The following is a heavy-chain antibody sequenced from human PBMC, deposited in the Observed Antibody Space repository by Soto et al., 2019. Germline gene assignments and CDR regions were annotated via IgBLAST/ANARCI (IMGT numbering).Heavy chain of an antibody. CDR1: GGSISSGAYY. CDR3: ASYQQSYAFDI. CDR2: IFYSGST. Sequence: QVQLQESGPGLVKPSQTLSLTCTVSGGSISSGAYYWSWIRQHPGKGLEWIGYIFYSGSTYYNPSLKIRVTISVDTAKNQFSLKLRSVTAADTASYCCASYQQSYAFDIWGQGRIVTVSS. J-gene: IGHJ3*02. D-gene: IGHD2-2*01. V-gene: IGHV4-31*03.